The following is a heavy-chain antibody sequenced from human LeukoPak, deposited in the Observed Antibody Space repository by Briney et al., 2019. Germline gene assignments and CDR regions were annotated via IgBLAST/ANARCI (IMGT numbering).Heavy chain of an antibody. D-gene: IGHD3-3*01. CDR3: ASHYYDFWSGYYSAFDI. J-gene: IGHJ3*02. V-gene: IGHV4-31*03. Sequence: SETLSLTCTVSGGSISSGGYYWSWIRQHPGKGLEWIGYIYYSGSTYYNPSLKSRVTISVDTSKNQFSLKLSSVTAADTAVYYCASHYYDFWSGYYSAFDIWGQGTMVTVSS. CDR1: GGSISSGGYY. CDR2: IYYSGST.